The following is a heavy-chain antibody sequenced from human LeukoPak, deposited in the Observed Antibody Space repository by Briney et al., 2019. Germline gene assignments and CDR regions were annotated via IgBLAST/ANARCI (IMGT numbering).Heavy chain of an antibody. D-gene: IGHD3-16*01. Sequence: SVKVSCKASGGSFSNYAFSWVRQAPGQGLEWMGGIVPILSTTNYARKFQGRVTMTAGESTSTAYMELSSLRSDDTAVYYCARGPPPYTEGDLFYYYGLDVWGQGTTVTVSS. J-gene: IGHJ6*02. CDR2: IVPILSTT. CDR1: GGSFSNYA. CDR3: ARGPPPYTEGDLFYYYGLDV. V-gene: IGHV1-69*13.